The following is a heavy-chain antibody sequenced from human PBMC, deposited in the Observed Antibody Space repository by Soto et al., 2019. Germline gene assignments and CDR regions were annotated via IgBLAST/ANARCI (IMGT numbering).Heavy chain of an antibody. J-gene: IGHJ6*02. Sequence: SETLSLTCAVYGGSFSGYYWIWIRQPPGKGLEWIGEINHSGSTNYNPSLKSRVTISVDTSKNQFSLKLSSVTAADTAVYYCARGLRGLSWNYSHPSKNYYYGMDVWGQGTTVTVSS. CDR3: ARGLRGLSWNYSHPSKNYYYGMDV. CDR1: GGSFSGYY. D-gene: IGHD1-7*01. CDR2: INHSGST. V-gene: IGHV4-34*01.